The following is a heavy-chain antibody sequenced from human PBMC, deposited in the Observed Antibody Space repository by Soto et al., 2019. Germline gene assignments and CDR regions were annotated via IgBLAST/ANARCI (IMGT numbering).Heavy chain of an antibody. D-gene: IGHD6-19*01. CDR3: ARGPRGWYGFDY. J-gene: IGHJ4*02. Sequence: VQLVESGGGLVQPGGSLRLSCAGSGFAFSSSWMHWVRQDPGKGLVWVSRINFDGSSADYAASVKGRFTISRDNARNTLYLEMNSLRAEDTAVYHCARGPRGWYGFDYWGQGTLVTVSS. CDR2: INFDGSSA. CDR1: GFAFSSSW. V-gene: IGHV3-74*01.